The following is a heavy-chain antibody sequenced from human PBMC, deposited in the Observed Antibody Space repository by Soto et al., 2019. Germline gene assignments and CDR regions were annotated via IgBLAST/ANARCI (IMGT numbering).Heavy chain of an antibody. CDR3: ARGPSGDKVDS. V-gene: IGHV4-30-4*01. CDR2: IYDGGRT. CDR1: GGSISTVDYW. D-gene: IGHD7-27*01. Sequence: QVQLQESGPGLVKPSQTLSLTCTVSGGSISTVDYWWSWIRQSPDMGLEWIGHIYDGGRTYNNPSLESRVTMSVDTPKSQLSLTLSSVSAADTAVYYCARGPSGDKVDSWGQGTPVTVSS. J-gene: IGHJ4*02.